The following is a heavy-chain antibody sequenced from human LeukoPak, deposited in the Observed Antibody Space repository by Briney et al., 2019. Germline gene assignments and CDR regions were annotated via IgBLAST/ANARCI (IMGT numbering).Heavy chain of an antibody. CDR2: IYYSGST. Sequence: SETLSLTCTVSGDSISSGGYYWSWIRQHPGKGLEWIGYIYYSGSTYYNPSLKSRVTISVDTSKNQFSLRLSSVTAADTAVYYCARRLYGSGIDYWGRGMLVTVSS. CDR1: GDSISSGGYY. J-gene: IGHJ4*02. D-gene: IGHD6-19*01. CDR3: ARRLYGSGIDY. V-gene: IGHV4-31*03.